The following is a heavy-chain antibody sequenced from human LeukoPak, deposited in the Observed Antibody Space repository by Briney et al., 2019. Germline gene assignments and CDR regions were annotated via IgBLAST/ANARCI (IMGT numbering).Heavy chain of an antibody. V-gene: IGHV3-11*01. Sequence: PGGSLRLSCEASGFSFSAYYMAWNRPPPGKGLEWIAYIRSGATTIYYADSVKGRFTISRDDAKNSLFLQMNSLRAEDTAIYYCATINFRPYWGQGTLVTVSS. D-gene: IGHD1-1*01. CDR2: IRSGATTI. J-gene: IGHJ4*02. CDR1: GFSFSAYY. CDR3: ATINFRPY.